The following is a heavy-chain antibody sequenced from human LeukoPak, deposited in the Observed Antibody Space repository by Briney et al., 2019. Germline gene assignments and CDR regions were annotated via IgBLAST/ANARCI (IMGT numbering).Heavy chain of an antibody. Sequence: SETLSLTCTVSGGSISSYYWSWIRQPPGKGLEWIGYIYYSGSTNYNPSLKSRVTISVDTSKNQFSLKLSSVTAADTAVYYCARGLRPRYYDSSGYFDYWGQGTLVTVSS. CDR2: IYYSGST. CDR3: ARGLRPRYYDSSGYFDY. V-gene: IGHV4-59*12. CDR1: GGSISSYY. J-gene: IGHJ4*02. D-gene: IGHD3-22*01.